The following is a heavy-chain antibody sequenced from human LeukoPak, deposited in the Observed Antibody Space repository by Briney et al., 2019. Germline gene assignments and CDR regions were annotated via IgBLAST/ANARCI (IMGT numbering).Heavy chain of an antibody. CDR3: VSQAEGYYSGPFDY. Sequence: GGSLRLSCSTSGFTFNAYAMHWVRLAPGKGLEYVSSISDNGSSTNYADSVKGRFIISRDNSRSTVYLQMSSLRPEDTAVYHCVSQAEGYYSGPFDYWGQGTLVTVSS. V-gene: IGHV3-64D*06. CDR1: GFTFNAYA. J-gene: IGHJ4*02. CDR2: ISDNGSST. D-gene: IGHD3-22*01.